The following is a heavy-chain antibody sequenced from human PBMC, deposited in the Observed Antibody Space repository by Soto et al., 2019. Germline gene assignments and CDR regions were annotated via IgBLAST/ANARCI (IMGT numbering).Heavy chain of an antibody. Sequence: EVQLGESGGGLVQPGGSLRLSCAASGFALSNYWMHWVRQVPGKGLVWVSRINSDGSTTNYADSVTGRFTISRDNAKNTVYLQLNSLRAEETAFYYCARGGLRDCSGDSCLVRGFDRWGQGTLVTVSS. CDR1: GFALSNYW. J-gene: IGHJ4*02. CDR2: INSDGSTT. D-gene: IGHD2-15*01. V-gene: IGHV3-74*01. CDR3: ARGGLRDCSGDSCLVRGFDR.